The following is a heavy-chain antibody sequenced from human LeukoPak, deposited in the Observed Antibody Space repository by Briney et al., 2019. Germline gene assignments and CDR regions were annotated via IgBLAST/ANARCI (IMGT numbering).Heavy chain of an antibody. D-gene: IGHD2-2*01. V-gene: IGHV4-59*01. Sequence: PSETLSLTCAVYGGSFSGYYWSWIRQPPGKGLEWIGYIYYSGSTNYNPSLKSRVTISVDTSKNQFSLKLSSVTAADTAVYYCARGIGPAAAWFDPWGQGTLVTVSS. CDR2: IYYSGST. CDR3: ARGIGPAAAWFDP. J-gene: IGHJ5*02. CDR1: GGSFSGYY.